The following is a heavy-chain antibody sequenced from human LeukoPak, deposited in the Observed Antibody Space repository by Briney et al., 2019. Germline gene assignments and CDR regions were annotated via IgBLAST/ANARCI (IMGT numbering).Heavy chain of an antibody. CDR3: ARFDDYSNYWFDP. CDR1: GGSISSGGYY. J-gene: IGHJ5*02. Sequence: PSQTLSLTCTVSGGSISSGGYYWRWIRQHPGKGLEWIGYIYYSGSTYYNPSLKSRVTISVDTSKNQFSLKLSSVTAADTAVYYCARFDDYSNYWFDPWGQGTLVTVSS. V-gene: IGHV4-31*03. D-gene: IGHD4-11*01. CDR2: IYYSGST.